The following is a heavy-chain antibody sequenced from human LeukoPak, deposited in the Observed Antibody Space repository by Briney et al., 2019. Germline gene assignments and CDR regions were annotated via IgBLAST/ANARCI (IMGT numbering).Heavy chain of an antibody. CDR1: GGTFSSYA. Sequence: SVKVSCKASGGTFSSYAISWVRQAPGQGLEWMGWINPNSGGTNYAQKFQGRVTMTRDTSISTAYMELSRLRSDDTAVYYCARGSDDFWSGYSPSYWGQGTLVTVSS. CDR3: ARGSDDFWSGYSPSY. J-gene: IGHJ4*02. D-gene: IGHD3-3*01. CDR2: INPNSGGT. V-gene: IGHV1-2*02.